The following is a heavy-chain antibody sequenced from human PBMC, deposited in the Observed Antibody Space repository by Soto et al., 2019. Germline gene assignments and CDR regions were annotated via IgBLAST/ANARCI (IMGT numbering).Heavy chain of an antibody. Sequence: ASVKVSCKASGYTFTGYYMHWVRQAPGQGLEWMGWINPNSGGTNYAQKFQGRVTMTRDTSISTAYMELSRLRSDDTAVYYCARDSRKYSSSSEGPLYYYYYGMDVWGQGTTVTVSS. CDR3: ARDSRKYSSSSEGPLYYYYYGMDV. CDR2: INPNSGGT. V-gene: IGHV1-2*02. J-gene: IGHJ6*02. CDR1: GYTFTGYY. D-gene: IGHD6-6*01.